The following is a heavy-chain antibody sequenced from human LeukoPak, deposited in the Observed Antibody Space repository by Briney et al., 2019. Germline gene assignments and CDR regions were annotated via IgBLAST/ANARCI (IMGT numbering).Heavy chain of an antibody. D-gene: IGHD3-22*01. CDR1: GFTFNSYS. CDR3: AKNYYDSSGLFDY. J-gene: IGHJ4*02. Sequence: GGSPRLSCAASGFTFNSYSMNRVRQAPGKGLEWVSSISSSSSYIYYADSVKGRFTISRDNAKNSLHLQMNSLRAEDTAVYYCAKNYYDSSGLFDYWGQGTLVIVSS. V-gene: IGHV3-21*01. CDR2: ISSSSSYI.